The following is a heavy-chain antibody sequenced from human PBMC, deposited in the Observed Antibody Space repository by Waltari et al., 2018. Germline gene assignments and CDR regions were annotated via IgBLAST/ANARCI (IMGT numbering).Heavy chain of an antibody. CDR1: GFTFSTAW. V-gene: IGHV3-15*07. J-gene: IGHJ4*02. Sequence: EVQLVESGGGLVKPGESLRLSCASSGFTFSTAWMNWVRQAPGKGLEWVGRIKSKTDGGTTDFAAPVKGRFTISRDDSKNTLYLKMKSLKTEDTVVYYCISRYGGAYWGQGTLVIVSP. CDR2: IKSKTDGGTT. D-gene: IGHD3-10*01. CDR3: ISRYGGAY.